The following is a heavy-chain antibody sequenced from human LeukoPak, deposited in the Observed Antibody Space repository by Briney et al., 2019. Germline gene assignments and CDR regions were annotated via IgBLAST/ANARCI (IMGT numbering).Heavy chain of an antibody. D-gene: IGHD4-11*01. V-gene: IGHV4-39*07. CDR1: GGSISSSSYY. CDR3: ARLQALYYYIDV. Sequence: SETLSLTCTVSGGSISSSSYYWGWIRQPPGKGLDWIGYIYHSGSTYYNPSLKSRVTLSLDMSKNQFSLKLTSVTAADTAVYYCARLQALYYYIDVWGKGTTVTVSS. CDR2: IYHSGST. J-gene: IGHJ6*03.